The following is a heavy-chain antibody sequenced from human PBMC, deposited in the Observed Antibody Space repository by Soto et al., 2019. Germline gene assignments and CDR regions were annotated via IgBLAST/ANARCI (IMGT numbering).Heavy chain of an antibody. CDR1: GGSFKSGSYS. J-gene: IGHJ4*02. CDR3: ARDFAYFDS. D-gene: IGHD3-3*01. CDR2: VYHTGRT. Sequence: SETLSLTCTVSGGSFKSGSYSWSWIRQPPGEGLEWIGYVYHTGRTSYNPSLKSRVSISMDTSKNQFSLNLDSVTAADTAVYFCARDFAYFDSWGQGTLVTVSS. V-gene: IGHV4-61*01.